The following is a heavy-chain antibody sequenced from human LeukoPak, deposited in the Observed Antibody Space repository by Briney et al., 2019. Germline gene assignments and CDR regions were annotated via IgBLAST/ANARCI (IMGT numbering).Heavy chain of an antibody. CDR2: ISGSGGST. Sequence: SGGSLRLSCAASGFTFSSYAMSWVRQAPGKGLEWVSVISGSGGSTYYADSMKGRFTISRDNSKNTLYLQMNSLRAEDTALYYCAKAGSGWSFDYWGQGTLVTVSS. CDR1: GFTFSSYA. V-gene: IGHV3-23*01. D-gene: IGHD6-19*01. J-gene: IGHJ4*02. CDR3: AKAGSGWSFDY.